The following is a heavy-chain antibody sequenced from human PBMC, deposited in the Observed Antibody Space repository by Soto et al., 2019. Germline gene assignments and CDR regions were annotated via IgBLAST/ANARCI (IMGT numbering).Heavy chain of an antibody. CDR2: IYYTGST. J-gene: IGHJ4*02. CDR1: GDSINNYY. Sequence: SETLSLTCTVSGDSINNYYWSWIRQPPGKRLEWIGYIYYTGSTTYNPSLESRVTMSVYTSKNQFSLKLSSVTAADTAVYYCAKYRRTEAEGFTLDYWGRGTLVTVSS. D-gene: IGHD6-13*01. CDR3: AKYRRTEAEGFTLDY. V-gene: IGHV4-59*01.